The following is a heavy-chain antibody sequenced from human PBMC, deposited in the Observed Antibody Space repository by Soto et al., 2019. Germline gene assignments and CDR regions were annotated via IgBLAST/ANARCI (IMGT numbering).Heavy chain of an antibody. V-gene: IGHV4-39*07. D-gene: IGHD1-26*01. CDR1: GGSIRSDSYY. CDR2: IYYTGTT. Sequence: SETLSLTCTVSGGSIRSDSYYWGWIRQPPGKGLEWIGSIYYTGTTYYNPSLKSRVTISVDTSKNQFSLKLSSVTAVDTAVYYCARVASGSYSAINWFDPWGQGTLVTVSS. J-gene: IGHJ5*02. CDR3: ARVASGSYSAINWFDP.